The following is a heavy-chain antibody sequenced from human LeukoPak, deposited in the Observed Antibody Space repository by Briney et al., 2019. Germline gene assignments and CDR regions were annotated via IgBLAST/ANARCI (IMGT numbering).Heavy chain of an antibody. CDR2: IIPIFGTA. CDR1: GGTFSSYA. J-gene: IGHJ4*02. Sequence: ASVKVSCKASGGTFSSYAISWVRQAPGQGLEWMGGIIPIFGTANYAQKFRGRVTITADKSTRTAYMELSSLRSEDTAVYYCARDNDSRAPPHFDYWGQGTLVTVSS. CDR3: ARDNDSRAPPHFDY. V-gene: IGHV1-69*06. D-gene: IGHD3-16*01.